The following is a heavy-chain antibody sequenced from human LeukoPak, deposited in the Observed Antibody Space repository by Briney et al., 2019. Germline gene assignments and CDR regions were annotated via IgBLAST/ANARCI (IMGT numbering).Heavy chain of an antibody. V-gene: IGHV3-30*18. CDR3: AKDGTYDSSGYPDW. CDR2: ISYDGSNK. CDR1: GFTFSSYG. D-gene: IGHD3-22*01. J-gene: IGHJ4*02. Sequence: GGSLRLSCAASGFTFSSYGMHWVRQAPGKGLEWVAVISYDGSNKYYADSVKGRFTISRDNSKNTLYLQMNSLRAEDTAVYYSAKDGTYDSSGYPDWWGQGTLVTVSS.